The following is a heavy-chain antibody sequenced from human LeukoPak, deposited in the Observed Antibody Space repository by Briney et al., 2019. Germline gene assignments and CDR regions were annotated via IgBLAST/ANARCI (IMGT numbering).Heavy chain of an antibody. CDR3: ASLAGTTTISGSSGDY. V-gene: IGHV3-11*06. Sequence: PGGSLRLSCAASGFTVSSNYMSWIRQAPGKGLEWVSYISSSSSYTNYADSVKGRFTISRDNAKNSLYLQMNSLRAEDTAVYYCASLAGTTTISGSSGDYWGQGTLVTVSP. CDR2: ISSSSSYT. D-gene: IGHD6-19*01. J-gene: IGHJ4*02. CDR1: GFTVSSNY.